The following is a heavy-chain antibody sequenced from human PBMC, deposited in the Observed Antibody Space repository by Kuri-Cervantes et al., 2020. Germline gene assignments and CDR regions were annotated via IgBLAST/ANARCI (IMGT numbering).Heavy chain of an antibody. J-gene: IGHJ4*02. D-gene: IGHD2-15*01. Sequence: GGSLRPSCAASGFNFSNYHMNWLRQAPGKGLEWVAFVRYDGSNTYYVDSVKGRFTISRDNSKNVLYLQMNSLGAEDTAVYYCAKDLMMGFYCGGGNCYNDYWGQGTLVTVSS. CDR2: VRYDGSNT. CDR3: AKDLMMGFYCGGGNCYNDY. CDR1: GFNFSNYH. V-gene: IGHV3-30*02.